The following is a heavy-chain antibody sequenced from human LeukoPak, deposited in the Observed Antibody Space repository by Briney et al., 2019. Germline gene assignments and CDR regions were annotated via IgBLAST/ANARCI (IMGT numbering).Heavy chain of an antibody. CDR1: GGSISSYY. V-gene: IGHV4-59*01. Sequence: KPSETLSLTCTVSGGSISSYYWSWIRQPPGKGLEWIGYIYYSGSTNYNPSLKSRVTISVDTSKNQFSLKLSSVTAADTAVYYCARENSWGVVPAATFDPWGQGTLVTVSS. D-gene: IGHD2-2*01. CDR2: IYYSGST. J-gene: IGHJ5*02. CDR3: ARENSWGVVPAATFDP.